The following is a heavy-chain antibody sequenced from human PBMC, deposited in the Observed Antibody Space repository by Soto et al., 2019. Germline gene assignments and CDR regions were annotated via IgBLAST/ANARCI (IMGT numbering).Heavy chain of an antibody. CDR1: GFTFSSYA. CDR3: ASSGWELSTNDFDY. V-gene: IGHV3-30-3*01. J-gene: IGHJ4*02. CDR2: ISYDGSNK. Sequence: PGGSLRLSCAASGFTFSSYAMHWVRQAPGKGLEWVAVISYDGSNKYYADSVKGRFTISRDNSKNTLYLQMNSLRAEDTAVYYCASSGWELSTNDFDYWGQGTLVTVSS. D-gene: IGHD1-26*01.